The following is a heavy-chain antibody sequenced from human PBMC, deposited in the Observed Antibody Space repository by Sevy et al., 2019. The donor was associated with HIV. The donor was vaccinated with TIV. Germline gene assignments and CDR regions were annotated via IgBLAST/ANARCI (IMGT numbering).Heavy chain of an antibody. J-gene: IGHJ4*02. CDR3: VKEGGGEGGDH. Sequence: GGSLRLSCAASGFSFSSYGMHWVRQAPGKGLEGMSYIQYEGSNKDYADSVKGRFTISRDNSKNTLYLQRNSLRVEDTAVFYWVKEGGGEGGDHWGQGTLVTVSS. V-gene: IGHV3-30*02. CDR2: IQYEGSNK. CDR1: GFSFSSYG. D-gene: IGHD2-21*01.